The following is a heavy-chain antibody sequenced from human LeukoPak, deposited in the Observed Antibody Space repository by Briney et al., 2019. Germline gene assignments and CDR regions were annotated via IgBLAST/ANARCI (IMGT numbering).Heavy chain of an antibody. V-gene: IGHV3-23*01. CDR3: AKDTRYYDSSGYYRLDY. J-gene: IGHJ4*02. D-gene: IGHD3-22*01. CDR2: LSGSGSTT. Sequence: GSLRLSCAASGFIFSSYAMSWVRQAPGRGLEWVSSLSGSGSTTYYADSVRGRFTISRDSSKNTLYLQMNSLRAEDTAVYYRAKDTRYYDSSGYYRLDYWGQGTLVTVSS. CDR1: GFIFSSYA.